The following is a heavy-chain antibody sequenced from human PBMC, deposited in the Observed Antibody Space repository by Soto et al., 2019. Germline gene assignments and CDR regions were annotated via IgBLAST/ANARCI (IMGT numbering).Heavy chain of an antibody. CDR2: ISGSGGST. CDR1: GFTFSSYA. CDR3: AKARSLITMIVVVIQE. J-gene: IGHJ4*02. V-gene: IGHV3-23*01. Sequence: EVQLLESGGGLVQPGGSLRLSCAASGFTFSSYAMSWVRQAPGKGLEWVSAISGSGGSTYYADSVKGRFTISRDNSKNTLYLQMNSLRAEDTAVYYCAKARSLITMIVVVIQEWGQGTLVTVSS. D-gene: IGHD3-22*01.